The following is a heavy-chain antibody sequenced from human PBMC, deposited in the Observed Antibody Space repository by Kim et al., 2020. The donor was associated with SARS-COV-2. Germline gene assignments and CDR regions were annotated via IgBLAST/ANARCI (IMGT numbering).Heavy chain of an antibody. D-gene: IGHD3-22*01. J-gene: IGHJ6*02. V-gene: IGHV3-30*04. CDR3: ARDGVEYDSSGYFTYYYYYGMDV. CDR1: GFTFSSYA. CDR2: ISYDGSNK. Sequence: GGSLRLSCAASGFTFSSYAMHWVRQAPGKGLEWVAVISYDGSNKYYADSVKGRFTISRDNSRNTLYLQMNSLRAEDTAVYYCARDGVEYDSSGYFTYYYYYGMDVWGQGTTVTVSS.